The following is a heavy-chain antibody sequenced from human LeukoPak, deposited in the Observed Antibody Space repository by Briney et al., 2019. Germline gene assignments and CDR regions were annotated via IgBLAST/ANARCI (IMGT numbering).Heavy chain of an antibody. CDR1: GYTFPSYF. Sequence: ASVKVSCKASGYTFPSYFMHWVRQAPGQGLEWMGIINPTGGSTTYAQKFQGRVTMTRDTSTSTVYMELSSLRSDDTAVYYCARSFSYSGFWSGYYNYGMDVWGQGTTVTVSS. J-gene: IGHJ6*02. D-gene: IGHD3-3*01. V-gene: IGHV1-46*01. CDR2: INPTGGST. CDR3: ARSFSYSGFWSGYYNYGMDV.